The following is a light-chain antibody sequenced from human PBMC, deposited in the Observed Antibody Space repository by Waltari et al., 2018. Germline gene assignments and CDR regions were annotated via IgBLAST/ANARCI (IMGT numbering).Light chain of an antibody. CDR1: RSNIGSNY. Sequence: QSVLTQPPSASGTPGQRVTISCSGSRSNIGSNYVYWYQQLPGTAPKLLIYRNNQRPSGVPDRFSGSKSGTSASLAISGLRSEDEADYYCAAWDDSLSGVVFGGGTKPTVL. CDR3: AAWDDSLSGVV. CDR2: RNN. J-gene: IGLJ2*01. V-gene: IGLV1-47*01.